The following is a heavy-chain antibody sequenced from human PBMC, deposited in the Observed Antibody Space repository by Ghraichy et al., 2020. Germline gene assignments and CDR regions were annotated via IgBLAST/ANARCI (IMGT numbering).Heavy chain of an antibody. D-gene: IGHD6-19*01. CDR3: ARDWYSSRDYGMDV. J-gene: IGHJ6*02. CDR2: IYTSGST. CDR1: GGSISSYY. Sequence: SENLSLTCIVSGGSISSYYWSWIRQPAGKGLEWIGRIYTSGSTNYNPSLKSRVTMSVDTSKNQFSLKLSSVTAADTAVYYCARDWYSSRDYGMDVWGQGTTVTVSS. V-gene: IGHV4-4*07.